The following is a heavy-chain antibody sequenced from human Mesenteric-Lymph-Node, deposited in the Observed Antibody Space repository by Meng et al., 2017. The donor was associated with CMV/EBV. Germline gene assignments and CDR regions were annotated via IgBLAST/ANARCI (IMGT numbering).Heavy chain of an antibody. CDR3: AKDDSSSWYYFDY. J-gene: IGHJ4*02. CDR2: ISGSGGST. D-gene: IGHD6-13*01. CDR1: GFTFSSYA. Sequence: GGSLRLSCAASGFTFSSYAMHWVRQAPGKGLEWVSGISGSGGSTYYADSVKGRFTISRDNSKNTLYLQMNSLRTEDTSVYYCAKDDSSSWYYFDYWGQGTLVTVSS. V-gene: IGHV3-23*01.